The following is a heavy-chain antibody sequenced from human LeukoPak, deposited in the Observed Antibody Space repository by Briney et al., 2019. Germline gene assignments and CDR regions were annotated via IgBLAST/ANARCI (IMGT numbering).Heavy chain of an antibody. Sequence: SETLPLTCTVSGGSISSSSYYWGWIRQPPGKGLEWIGSIYYSGSTYYNPSLKSRVTISVDTSKNQFSLKLSSVTAADTAVYYCARQRGYWDYWGQGTLVTVSS. CDR2: IYYSGST. CDR1: GGSISSSSYY. J-gene: IGHJ4*02. D-gene: IGHD3-22*01. V-gene: IGHV4-39*01. CDR3: ARQRGYWDY.